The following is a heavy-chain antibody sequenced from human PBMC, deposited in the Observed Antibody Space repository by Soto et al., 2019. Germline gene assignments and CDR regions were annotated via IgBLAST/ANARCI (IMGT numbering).Heavy chain of an antibody. D-gene: IGHD4-17*01. CDR2: IYHSGST. J-gene: IGHJ4*02. V-gene: IGHV4-4*02. CDR1: GDSISSSFW. Sequence: QVVLQESGPGLVKPSGTLSLTCAVSGDSISSSFWWRWVRQPPGEGLEWIGEIYHSGSTIYNPSLKSRVTISMDEAKNEFSLKLSSVTAADTAVYYCARYDFGTFDYCGQGTQVTVSS. CDR3: ARYDFGTFDY.